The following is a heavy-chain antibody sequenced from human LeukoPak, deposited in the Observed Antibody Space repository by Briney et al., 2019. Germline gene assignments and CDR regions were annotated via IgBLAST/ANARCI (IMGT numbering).Heavy chain of an antibody. CDR3: ARVPYGQRGWFDP. V-gene: IGHV1-69*13. CDR2: IIPIFGTA. D-gene: IGHD3-10*01. CDR1: GGTFSSYA. Sequence: SVKVSCKASGGTFSSYAISWVRRAPGQGLEWMGGIIPIFGTANYAQKFQGRVTITADESTSTAYMELSSLRSEDTAVYYCARVPYGQRGWFDPWGQGTLVTVSS. J-gene: IGHJ5*02.